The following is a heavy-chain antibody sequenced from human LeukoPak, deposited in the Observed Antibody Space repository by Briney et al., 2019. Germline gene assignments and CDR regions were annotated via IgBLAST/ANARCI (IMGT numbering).Heavy chain of an antibody. CDR3: ARDDTYCSSTSCYWVTDY. CDR1: GGSISSYY. J-gene: IGHJ4*02. V-gene: IGHV4-59*01. Sequence: SETLSLTCTVSGGSISSYYWSWIRQPPGKGLEWIGYIYYSGSTNYNPSLKSRVTISVDTSKNQFSLKLSPVTAADTAVYYCARDDTYCSSTSCYWVTDYWGQGTLVTVSS. CDR2: IYYSGST. D-gene: IGHD2-2*01.